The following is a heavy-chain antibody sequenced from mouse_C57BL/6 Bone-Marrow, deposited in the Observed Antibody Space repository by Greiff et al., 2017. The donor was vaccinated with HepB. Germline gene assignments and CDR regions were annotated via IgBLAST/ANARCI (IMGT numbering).Heavy chain of an antibody. J-gene: IGHJ4*01. CDR3: ARDYGSSYYAMDY. CDR2: ISPGGSYT. CDR1: GFTFSSYA. V-gene: IGHV5-4*01. Sequence: DVQLVESGGGLVKPGGSLKLSCAASGFTFSSYAMSWVRQTPEKRLEWVATISPGGSYTYYPDNVKGRFTISRDNAKNNLYLQMSHLKSGDTAMYYCARDYGSSYYAMDYWGQGTAVTVSS. D-gene: IGHD1-1*01.